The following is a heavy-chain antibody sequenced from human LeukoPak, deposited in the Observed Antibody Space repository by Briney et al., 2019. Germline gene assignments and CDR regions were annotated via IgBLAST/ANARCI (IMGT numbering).Heavy chain of an antibody. V-gene: IGHV4-34*01. CDR1: GGSISSYY. J-gene: IGHJ5*02. D-gene: IGHD2-21*01. CDR2: INHSGST. CDR3: ARGLLPRRFDP. Sequence: SETLSLTCTVSGGSISSYYWSWIRQPPGKGLEWIGEINHSGSTNYNPSLKSRVTISVDTSKNQFPLKLSSVTAADTAVYYCARGLLPRRFDPWGQGTLVTVSS.